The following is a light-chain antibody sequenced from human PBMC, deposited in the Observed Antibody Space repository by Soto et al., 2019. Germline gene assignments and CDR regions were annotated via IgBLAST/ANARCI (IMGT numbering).Light chain of an antibody. CDR3: QQYKNYLT. CDR2: GAS. CDR1: QSISTW. V-gene: IGKV1-5*01. J-gene: IGKJ3*01. Sequence: DIQMTQSPSTLSASVGDRVTVTCRASQSISTWLAWYQQKPGKAPKVLIYGASSLESGVPSRFSGSGSGTEFTFTISSLQPDDFATYYCQQYKNYLTFGPGTKVDIK.